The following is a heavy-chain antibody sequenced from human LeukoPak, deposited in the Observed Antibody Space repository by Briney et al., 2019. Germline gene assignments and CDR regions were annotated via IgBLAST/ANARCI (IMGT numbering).Heavy chain of an antibody. D-gene: IGHD2-15*01. V-gene: IGHV1-2*02. CDR2: INPNSGGT. Sequence: ASVKISCKASGYTFTGYYMHWVRQAPGQGLEWMGWINPNSGGTNYAQKFQGRVTMTRDTSISTAYMELSRLRSDDTAVYYCASKGQYCSGGSCYSGLDYWGQGTLVTVSS. J-gene: IGHJ4*02. CDR1: GYTFTGYY. CDR3: ASKGQYCSGGSCYSGLDY.